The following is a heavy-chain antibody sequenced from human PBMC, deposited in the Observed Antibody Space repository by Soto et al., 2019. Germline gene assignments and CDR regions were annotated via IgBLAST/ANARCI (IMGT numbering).Heavy chain of an antibody. CDR1: GGSVSSYY. D-gene: IGHD2-21*01. CDR3: ATLPPRIVVSLLPIPT. J-gene: IGHJ4*02. V-gene: IGHV4-59*02. Sequence: SETLSLTCTVSGGSVSSYYWSWVRQPPGKGLEWIGYVYYSGSTNYNPSLKSRLTISIDTSKNQFSLMLSSVTAVDTAVYYCATLPPRIVVSLLPIPTRGQGILVTVSS. CDR2: VYYSGST.